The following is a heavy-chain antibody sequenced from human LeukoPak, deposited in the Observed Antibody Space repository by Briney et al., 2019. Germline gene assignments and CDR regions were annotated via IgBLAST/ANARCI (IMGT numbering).Heavy chain of an antibody. Sequence: GESLKISCKASGYRFTNYWIGWVRQMPGKGLEWMGIIYPDDSDTRYSPSFQGQVTISADKSISTAYLQWNSLKASDTAMYYCARSRGWTYGQDFDYWGQGTLVTVSS. CDR2: IYPDDSDT. J-gene: IGHJ4*02. CDR3: ARSRGWTYGQDFDY. CDR1: GYRFTNYW. D-gene: IGHD3-10*01. V-gene: IGHV5-51*01.